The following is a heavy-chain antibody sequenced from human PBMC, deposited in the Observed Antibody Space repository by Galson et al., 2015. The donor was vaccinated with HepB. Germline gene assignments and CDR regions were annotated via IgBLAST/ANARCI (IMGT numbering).Heavy chain of an antibody. D-gene: IGHD2-2*02. J-gene: IGHJ5*02. CDR3: ARGQVLCSSTSCYRDNWFDP. CDR2: MNPNSGNT. Sequence: SVKVSCKASGYTFTSYDINWVRQATGQGLEWMGWMNPNSGNTGYAQKFQGRVTMTRNTSISTAYMELSSLRSEDTAVYYCARGQVLCSSTSCYRDNWFDPWGQGTLVTVSS. V-gene: IGHV1-8*01. CDR1: GYTFTSYD.